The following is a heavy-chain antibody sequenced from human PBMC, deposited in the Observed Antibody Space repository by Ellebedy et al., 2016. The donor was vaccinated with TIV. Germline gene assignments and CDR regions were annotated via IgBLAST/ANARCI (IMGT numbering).Heavy chain of an antibody. CDR2: IIPIFGTA. CDR3: ARVNDSSGYYYYYYYMDV. CDR1: GGTFSSYA. V-gene: IGHV1-69*13. D-gene: IGHD3-22*01. J-gene: IGHJ6*03. Sequence: SVKVSXXASGGTFSSYAISWVRQAPGQGLEWMGGIIPIFGTANYAQKFQGRVTITADESTSTAYMELSSLRSEDTAVYYCARVNDSSGYYYYYYYMDVWGKGTTVTVSS.